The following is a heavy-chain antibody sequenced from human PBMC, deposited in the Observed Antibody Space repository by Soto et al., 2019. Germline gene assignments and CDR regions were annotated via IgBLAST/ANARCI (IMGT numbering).Heavy chain of an antibody. D-gene: IGHD6-13*01. CDR1: GGPFSGYY. CDR3: ARGRHGSSPWLWACDI. J-gene: IGHJ3*02. Sequence: QVQLQEWGAGRLKPSETLALTCAVHGGPFSGYYWTWIRQPPGKGLEWVGEINYSGRTTYSPSLTRRVIICIDSSKNQFALILYSVPAADTAMYYCARGRHGSSPWLWACDIWGQGTMVTVSS. V-gene: IGHV4-34*01. CDR2: INYSGRT.